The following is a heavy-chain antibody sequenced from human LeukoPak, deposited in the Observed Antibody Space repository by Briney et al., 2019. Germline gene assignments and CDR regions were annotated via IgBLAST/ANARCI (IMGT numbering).Heavy chain of an antibody. D-gene: IGHD3-22*01. J-gene: IGHJ4*02. V-gene: IGHV1-46*01. CDR3: ASHSSGHLGFDY. CDR2: INPSGGST. CDR1: GYTFTSYY. Sequence: GASVKVSCKASGYTFTSYYMHWVRQAPGQGLEWMGIINPSGGSTSYAQKFQGRVTMTRDTSTSTVYMELSSLRSEDTAVYYCASHSSGHLGFDYWGQGTLVTVSS.